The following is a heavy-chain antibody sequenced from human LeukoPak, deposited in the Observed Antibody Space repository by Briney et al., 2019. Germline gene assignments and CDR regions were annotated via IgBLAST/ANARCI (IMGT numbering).Heavy chain of an antibody. D-gene: IGHD6-6*01. CDR2: IYYDGRT. CDR1: GDSIDSGGYY. J-gene: IGHJ5*02. V-gene: IGHV4-31*03. Sequence: SETLSLTCSVSGDSIDSGGYYWSWIRQHPGRGLEWIGRIYYDGRTYQNPSLKSRVIISVDTSKNQFSLNVSSVTAADTAVYFCARIGTASRLNWFDPWGQETLVTVSS. CDR3: ARIGTASRLNWFDP.